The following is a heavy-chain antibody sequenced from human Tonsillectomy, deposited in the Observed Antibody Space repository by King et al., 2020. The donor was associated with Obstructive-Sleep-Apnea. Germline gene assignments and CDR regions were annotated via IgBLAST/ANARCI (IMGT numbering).Heavy chain of an antibody. Sequence: VQLQQWGAGLLKPSETLSLTCAVYGGSFSGYYWSWIRQPPGKGLEWIGEINHSGSTNYNPSLKSRVTISVDTSKNQFSLKLSSVTAADTAVYYCARGRDSSCYYRRYYYYGMDVWGQGTTVTVSS. CDR3: ARGRDSSCYYRRYYYYGMDV. CDR1: GGSFSGYY. CDR2: INHSGST. V-gene: IGHV4-34*01. J-gene: IGHJ6*02. D-gene: IGHD3-22*01.